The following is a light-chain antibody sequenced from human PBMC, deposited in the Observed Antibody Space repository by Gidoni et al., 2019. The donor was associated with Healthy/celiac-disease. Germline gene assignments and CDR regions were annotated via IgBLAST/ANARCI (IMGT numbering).Light chain of an antibody. CDR2: GAS. J-gene: IGKJ2*01. V-gene: IGKV3-15*01. Sequence: EIVMTQSPATLSVSPGERATLSCRASQSVSSNLAWYQQKPGQAPRLLIYGASTRATGIPARSSGSGSGTEFTLTISSLQSEDFAVYYCQQYNNWPPYTFXQXTKLEIK. CDR1: QSVSSN. CDR3: QQYNNWPPYT.